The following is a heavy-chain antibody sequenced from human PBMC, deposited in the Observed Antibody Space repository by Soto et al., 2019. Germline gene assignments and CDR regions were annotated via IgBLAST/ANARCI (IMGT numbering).Heavy chain of an antibody. CDR3: ARDRDHYGSGNYYIRIDF. CDR1: GGIFSTYA. Sequence: QVQLVQSGAEVKKPGSSVKVSCKASGGIFSTYAISWLRQAPGQGLEWMGGIIPLFGTPNYAQRFQGRVTITADESTRTAYMELSRLRSEDTAVYYCARDRDHYGSGNYYIRIDFWGQGALVTVSS. J-gene: IGHJ4*02. V-gene: IGHV1-69*01. D-gene: IGHD3-10*01. CDR2: IIPLFGTP.